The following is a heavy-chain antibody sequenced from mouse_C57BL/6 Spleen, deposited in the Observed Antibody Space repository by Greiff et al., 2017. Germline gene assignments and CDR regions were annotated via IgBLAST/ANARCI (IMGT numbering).Heavy chain of an antibody. V-gene: IGHV5-17*01. CDR3: ARGGFITTDGAFAY. Sequence: EVKLVESGGGLVQPGGSLKLSCAASGFTFSDYGMHWVRQAPEKGLEWVAYISSGSSTIYYADTVKGRFTISRDNVKNTLFLQMTSLRSEDTAMYYCARGGFITTDGAFAYWGQGTLVTVSA. D-gene: IGHD1-1*01. J-gene: IGHJ3*01. CDR1: GFTFSDYG. CDR2: ISSGSSTI.